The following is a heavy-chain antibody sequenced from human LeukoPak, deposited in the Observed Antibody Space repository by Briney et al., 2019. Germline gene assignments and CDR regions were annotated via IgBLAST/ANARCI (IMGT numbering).Heavy chain of an antibody. V-gene: IGHV3-23*01. CDR2: ITASGDST. CDR3: ASGVGATPSDY. Sequence: GGSLRLSCAGSGFPFSSYPISWVRQPPGKGLEWVSAITASGDSTYSADSVKGRFTISRDNSKNTLYLQMNSLRAVDTAVYYCASGVGATPSDYWGQGTLVTVSS. D-gene: IGHD1-26*01. J-gene: IGHJ4*02. CDR1: GFPFSSYP.